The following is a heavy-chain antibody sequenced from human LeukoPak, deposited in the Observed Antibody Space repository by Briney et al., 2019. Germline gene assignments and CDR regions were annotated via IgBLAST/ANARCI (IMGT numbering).Heavy chain of an antibody. CDR1: GFTFSSYA. Sequence: GGSLRLSCAASGFTFSSYAMSWVRQAPGKGLEWVSAISGSGGSTYYADSVKGRFTISRDNSENTLYLQMNSLRAEDTAVYYCAKSLVNYGVTRFDYWGQGTLVTVSS. CDR3: AKSLVNYGVTRFDY. J-gene: IGHJ4*02. CDR2: ISGSGGST. V-gene: IGHV3-23*01. D-gene: IGHD4-17*01.